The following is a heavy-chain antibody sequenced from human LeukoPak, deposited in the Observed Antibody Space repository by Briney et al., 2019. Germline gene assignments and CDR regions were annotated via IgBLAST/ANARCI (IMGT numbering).Heavy chain of an antibody. CDR3: ARRPYSSSSGRMHYFDY. CDR1: GGSISSSSDY. Sequence: SETLSLTCTVSGGSISSSSDYWGWIRQPPGKGLEWIGSIYYSGSTYYNPSLKSRVTISVDTSKNQFSLKLSSVTAADTAVYYCARRPYSSSSGRMHYFDYWGQGTLVTVSS. J-gene: IGHJ4*02. D-gene: IGHD6-6*01. V-gene: IGHV4-39*01. CDR2: IYYSGST.